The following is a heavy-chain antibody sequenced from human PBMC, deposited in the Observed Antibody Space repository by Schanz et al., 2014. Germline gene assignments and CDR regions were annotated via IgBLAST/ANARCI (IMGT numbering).Heavy chain of an antibody. J-gene: IGHJ4*02. V-gene: IGHV1-69*08. CDR1: GYTFNNYT. CDR3: ARDRLECGAECYSVEVFEI. D-gene: IGHD2-21*01. Sequence: QVLQVQSGSELKKPGTSVKVSCKASGYTFNNYTYVMIWVRQAPGQGLEWMGRIIPILGIANYAQNFQGRVTITADKSTSTVYMELSSLRSEDTAVYYCARDRLECGAECYSVEVFEIWGQGTLVTVSS. CDR2: IIPILGIA.